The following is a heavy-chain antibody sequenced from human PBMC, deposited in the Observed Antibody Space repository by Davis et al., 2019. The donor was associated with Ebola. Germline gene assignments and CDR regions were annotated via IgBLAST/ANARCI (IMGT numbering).Heavy chain of an antibody. CDR2: ISITSTST. J-gene: IGHJ4*02. CDR1: GFTFTDFY. D-gene: IGHD2-21*01. CDR3: ARGSTYLGPRFEY. V-gene: IGHV3-11*05. Sequence: GESLKISCQTSGFTFTDFYMNWIRQAPGKGLEWISYISITSTSTNYADSVKGRFTISRDNARRSLYLQVDSLRAEDTAVYYCARGSTYLGPRFEYWGQGTLVTVSS.